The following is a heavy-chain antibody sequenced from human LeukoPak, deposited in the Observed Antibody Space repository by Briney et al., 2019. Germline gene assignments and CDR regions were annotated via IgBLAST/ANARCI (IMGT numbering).Heavy chain of an antibody. V-gene: IGHV3-21*01. J-gene: IGHJ3*02. CDR1: GFTFSSYS. CDR2: ISSSSSYI. D-gene: IGHD6-13*01. Sequence: QPGGSLRLSCAASGFTFSSYSMNWVRQAPGKGLEWVSSISSSSSYIYYADSVKGRFTISRDNAKNSLYLQMNSLRAEDTAVYYCARDQGIAEGLDAFDIWGQGTMVTVSS. CDR3: ARDQGIAEGLDAFDI.